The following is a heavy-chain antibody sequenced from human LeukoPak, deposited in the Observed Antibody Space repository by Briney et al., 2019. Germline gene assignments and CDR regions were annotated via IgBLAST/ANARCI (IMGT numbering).Heavy chain of an antibody. J-gene: IGHJ6*03. D-gene: IGHD2/OR15-2a*01. CDR2: ISHVGGSS. CDR1: GFTFSSYA. V-gene: IGHV3-23*01. CDR3: AKXGXLGIFQYYYMDV. Sequence: GGSLRLSCAASGFTFSSYAMSWVRQAPGKGLEWVSAISHVGGSSYYADSVKGRFTISRDNSKNLLYLQMNSLRDEDTAVYYCAKXGXLGIFQYYYMDVWGEGTTVTVSS.